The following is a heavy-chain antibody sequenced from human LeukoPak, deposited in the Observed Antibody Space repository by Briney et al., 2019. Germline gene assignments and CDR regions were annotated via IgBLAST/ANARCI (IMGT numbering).Heavy chain of an antibody. Sequence: PAETESLTCTVCGDSNSLYYWSWTREPPGKGVEGIGYIYYTRTTQSNPSLKTRFTISVDTSKKQFSLNLSSVTAAVTAVYYCARAGWFSTTWHSDHWGEGILVTVSS. CDR3: ARAGWFSTTWHSDH. V-gene: IGHV4-59*01. J-gene: IGHJ4*02. D-gene: IGHD6-19*01. CDR2: IYYTRTT. CDR1: GDSNSLYY.